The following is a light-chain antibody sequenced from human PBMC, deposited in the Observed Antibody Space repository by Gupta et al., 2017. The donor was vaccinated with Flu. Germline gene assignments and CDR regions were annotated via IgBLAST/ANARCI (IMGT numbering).Light chain of an antibody. CDR1: TLPDQY. J-gene: IGLJ2*01. V-gene: IGLV3-25*02. CDR3: QSADSIGSYVV. Sequence: SYELTQPPSVSVSPGQTARITCSGDTLPDQYAYWYQQKPGQAPVLIIYRDSERPSVIPERFSGSSSGTTVTLTISGVQEDDDADYYCQSADSIGSYVVFGGGTKLTVL. CDR2: RDS.